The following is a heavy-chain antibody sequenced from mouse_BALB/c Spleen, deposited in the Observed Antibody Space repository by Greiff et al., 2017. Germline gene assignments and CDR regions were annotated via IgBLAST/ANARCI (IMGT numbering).Heavy chain of an antibody. CDR3: ARVGNDYGWFAY. V-gene: IGHV5-6-5*01. D-gene: IGHD2-4*01. Sequence: EVQRVESGGGLVQPGGSRKLSCAASGFTFSSFGMHWVRQAPEKGLEWVASISSGGSTYYPDSVKGRFTISRDNARNILYLQMSSLRSEDTAMYYCARVGNDYGWFAYWGQGTLVTVSA. CDR1: GFTFSSFG. J-gene: IGHJ3*01. CDR2: ISSGGST.